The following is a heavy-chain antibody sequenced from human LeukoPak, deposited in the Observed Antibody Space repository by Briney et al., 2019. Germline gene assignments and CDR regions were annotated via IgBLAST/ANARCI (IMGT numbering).Heavy chain of an antibody. D-gene: IGHD1-26*01. CDR3: AREYSGSYYDY. V-gene: IGHV4-30-4*08. CDR2: IYYGGST. Sequence: SETLSLTCTVSGGSISSGDYYWSWIRQPPGKGLEWIGYIYYGGSTYYNPSLKSRVTISVDTSKNQFSLKLSSVTAADTAVYYCAREYSGSYYDYWGQGTLVTVSS. CDR1: GGSISSGDYY. J-gene: IGHJ4*02.